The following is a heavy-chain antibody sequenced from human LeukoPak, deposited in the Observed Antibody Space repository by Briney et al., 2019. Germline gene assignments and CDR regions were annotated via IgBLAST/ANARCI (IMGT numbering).Heavy chain of an antibody. CDR1: GGSISSGSYY. V-gene: IGHV4-61*02. CDR3: ARDNNKRYGPYYYYYYMDV. CDR2: IYTSGST. J-gene: IGHJ6*03. D-gene: IGHD5-18*01. Sequence: PSQTLSLTCTVSGGSISSGSYYWNWIRQPAGKGLEWIGRIYTSGSTNYNPSLKSRVTMSVDTSRNQFSLKLSSVTAADTAVYYCARDNNKRYGPYYYYYYMDVWGKGTTVTISS.